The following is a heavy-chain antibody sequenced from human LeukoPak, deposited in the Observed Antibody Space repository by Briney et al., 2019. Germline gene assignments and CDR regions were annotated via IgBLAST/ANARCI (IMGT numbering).Heavy chain of an antibody. CDR2: IRSNTNGETT. Sequence: GGSLRLSCVASGFTFSNAWMSWVRQAPGKGLEWVGRIRSNTNGETTEYAAPVEGRFTISRDDSKNTLSLQMNSLKAEDTAVYYCTTEPHCGGGSCYSWGQGALVTVSS. CDR3: TTEPHCGGGSCYS. D-gene: IGHD2-15*01. V-gene: IGHV3-15*01. J-gene: IGHJ4*02. CDR1: GFTFSNAW.